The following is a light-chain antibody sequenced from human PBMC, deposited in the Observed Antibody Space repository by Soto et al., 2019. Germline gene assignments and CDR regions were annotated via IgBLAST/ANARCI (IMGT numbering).Light chain of an antibody. V-gene: IGLV2-14*03. CDR3: SSYTTSNTRQIV. Sequence: QSALTQPASLSGSPGQCITISCTGTSSEVGGYNYVSWYQHHPGKAPKLMIYDVSNRPSGVSNRFSGSKSGNTASLTISGLQPEDEADYYCSSYTTSNTRQIVFGTGTKVTVL. J-gene: IGLJ1*01. CDR2: DVS. CDR1: SSEVGGYNY.